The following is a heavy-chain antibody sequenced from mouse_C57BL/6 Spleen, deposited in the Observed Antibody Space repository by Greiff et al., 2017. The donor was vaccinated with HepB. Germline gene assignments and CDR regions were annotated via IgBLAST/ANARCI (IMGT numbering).Heavy chain of an antibody. CDR1: GFSLTSYG. D-gene: IGHD1-1*01. CDR3: ARSGGGSSYEDFGY. CDR2: IWSGGST. V-gene: IGHV2-2*01. Sequence: VQLQQSGPGLVQPSQSLSITCTVSGFSLTSYGVHWVRQSPGKGLEWLGVIWSGGSTDYNAAFISRLSISKDNSKSQVFFKMSSLQADDTAIYYCARSGGGSSYEDFGYWGQGTTLTVSS. J-gene: IGHJ2*01.